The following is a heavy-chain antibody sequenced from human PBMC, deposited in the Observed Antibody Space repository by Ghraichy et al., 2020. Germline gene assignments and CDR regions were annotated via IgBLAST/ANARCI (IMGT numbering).Heavy chain of an antibody. J-gene: IGHJ3*02. CDR2: IGLDGTER. D-gene: IGHD1-1*01. Sequence: GGSLRLSCAASGFTFSNYWMTWVRQAPGKGLEWVANIGLDGTERHYVDSVKGRFSISRDNGKNSLSLQMNILRAEDTAVYYCAKCRGTSWNDALERWGQGTMVTVSS. CDR3: AKCRGTSWNDALER. V-gene: IGHV3-7*01. CDR1: GFTFSNYW.